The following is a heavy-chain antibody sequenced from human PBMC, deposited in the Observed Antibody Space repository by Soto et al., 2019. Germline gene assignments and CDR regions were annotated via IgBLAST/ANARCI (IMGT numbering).Heavy chain of an antibody. CDR1: GDSVSSNYY. D-gene: IGHD6-19*01. Sequence: QVQLQESGPGLVKPSGTLSLTCAVSGDSVSSNYYWCWVRQPPGKGLEWIGEIYHTGTTNDNPSLKSRVTISVGTSNNQFSLDLSSVTAADTAVYYCARSAGWYAVHSWGPGTLVTVSS. CDR3: ARSAGWYAVHS. J-gene: IGHJ4*02. V-gene: IGHV4-4*02. CDR2: IYHTGTT.